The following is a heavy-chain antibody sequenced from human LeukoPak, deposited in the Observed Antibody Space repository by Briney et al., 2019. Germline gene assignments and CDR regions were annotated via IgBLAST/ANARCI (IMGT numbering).Heavy chain of an antibody. J-gene: IGHJ4*02. V-gene: IGHV3-53*01. D-gene: IGHD6-19*01. CDR1: GFTVSSNY. CDR3: ASPKYTSGPFNY. Sequence: GGSLRLSCAASGFTVSSNYMAWVRQAPGKGLECVSVLYNTGSIFYADSVKGRFTISRDNSENTLYLQMNSLRAEDTAVYYCASPKYTSGPFNYWGQGTLVTVSS. CDR2: LYNTGSI.